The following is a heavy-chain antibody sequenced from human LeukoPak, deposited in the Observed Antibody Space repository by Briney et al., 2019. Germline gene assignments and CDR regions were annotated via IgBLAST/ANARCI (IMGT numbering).Heavy chain of an antibody. V-gene: IGHV1-2*06. Sequence: ASVKVSCKASGYTFTGYYMHWVRQAPGQGLEWMGRINPNSGSTNYAQKFQGRVTMTRDTSISTAYMELSRLRSDDTAVYYCARVDSGYDLYYYYGMDVWGQGTTVTVSS. CDR1: GYTFTGYY. D-gene: IGHD5-12*01. J-gene: IGHJ6*02. CDR2: INPNSGST. CDR3: ARVDSGYDLYYYYGMDV.